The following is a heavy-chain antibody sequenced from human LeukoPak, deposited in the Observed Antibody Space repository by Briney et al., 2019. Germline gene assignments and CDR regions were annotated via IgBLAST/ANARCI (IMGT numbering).Heavy chain of an antibody. Sequence: SETLSLTCTVSGGSISSYYWSWIRQPAGKGLEWIGRIYTSGSTNYNPSLKSRVTMSVDTSKNQFSLKLSSVTAADTAVYYCARVGAGRYSSSSRVAYYYYYYYTDVWGKGTTVTVSS. D-gene: IGHD6-6*01. CDR1: GGSISSYY. CDR2: IYTSGST. V-gene: IGHV4-4*07. J-gene: IGHJ6*03. CDR3: ARVGAGRYSSSSRVAYYYYYYYTDV.